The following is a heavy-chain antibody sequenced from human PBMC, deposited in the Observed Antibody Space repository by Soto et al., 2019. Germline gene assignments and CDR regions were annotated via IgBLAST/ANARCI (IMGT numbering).Heavy chain of an antibody. CDR3: ARDPYSSNTVTIFDY. V-gene: IGHV3-48*02. CDR2: ISNSGSNI. Sequence: EVQLVESGGGLVQPGGSLRLSCAASGFTFSSHSMNWVRQAPGKGLEWVSYISNSGSNIYYADSVKGRFTISRDNAKNSLYLQMNSLRDEDTAVYYCARDPYSSNTVTIFDYWGQGTLVTVSS. J-gene: IGHJ4*02. CDR1: GFTFSSHS. D-gene: IGHD4-17*01.